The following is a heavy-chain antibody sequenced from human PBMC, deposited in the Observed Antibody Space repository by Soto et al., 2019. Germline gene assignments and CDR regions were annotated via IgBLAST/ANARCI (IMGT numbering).Heavy chain of an antibody. J-gene: IGHJ4*02. CDR2: ISSSSSYI. V-gene: IGHV3-21*01. CDR1: GFTFSSYS. D-gene: IGHD6-6*01. Sequence: GGSLRLSCAASGFTFSSYSMNWVRQAPGKGLEWVSSISSSSSYIYYADSVKGRFTISRDNAKNSLYLQMNSLRAEDTAVYYCARVRTISEWSIAAHGEPTYFDYWGQGTLVTVSS. CDR3: ARVRTISEWSIAAHGEPTYFDY.